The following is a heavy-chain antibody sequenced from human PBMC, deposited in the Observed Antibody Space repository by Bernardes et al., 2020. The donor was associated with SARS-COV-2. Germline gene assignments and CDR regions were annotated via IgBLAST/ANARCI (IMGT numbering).Heavy chain of an antibody. V-gene: IGHV3-21*01. CDR2: ISSGSGYI. CDR3: ARAKLRGAMCFSCYYGMDV. Sequence: GGSLRLSCAASGFTFSRYTMNWVRQAPGRGLEWVSSISSGSGYIYYADSVKGRFTISRDNAKNSLFLQVNSLRAEDTAVYYCARAKLRGAMCFSCYYGMDVWGQGTTVIVSS. J-gene: IGHJ6*02. CDR1: GFTFSRYT. D-gene: IGHD3-10*01.